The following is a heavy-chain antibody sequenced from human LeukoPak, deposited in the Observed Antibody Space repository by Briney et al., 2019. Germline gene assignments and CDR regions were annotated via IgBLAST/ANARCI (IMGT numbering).Heavy chain of an antibody. CDR3: PSITATIDY. CDR2: ISSSSSNI. D-gene: IGHD1-26*01. CDR1: GFTFSSHS. J-gene: IGHJ4*02. Sequence: KTGGSLRLSCAAFGFTFSSHSMNWVRQAPGKGLEWVSSISSSSSNIYYADSVKGRFTISRVNAKNSMYLQMNSLRAEDTAVYYCPSITATIDYWGEGTLVTVSS. V-gene: IGHV3-21*01.